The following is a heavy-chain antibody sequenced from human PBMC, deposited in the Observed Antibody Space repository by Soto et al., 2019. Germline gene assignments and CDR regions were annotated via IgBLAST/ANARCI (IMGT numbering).Heavy chain of an antibody. J-gene: IGHJ4*02. V-gene: IGHV1-18*01. CDR2: ISAYNGNT. CDR3: ARDLYSSSSFFDY. D-gene: IGHD6-6*01. CDR1: GYTFTRYG. Sequence: ASVKGSCKAAGYTFTRYGSGWVRQAHEQGLEWMGWISAYNGNTNYAQKLQGRVTMTTDTSTSTAYMELRSLRSDDTAVYYCARDLYSSSSFFDYWGQGTLVTVSS.